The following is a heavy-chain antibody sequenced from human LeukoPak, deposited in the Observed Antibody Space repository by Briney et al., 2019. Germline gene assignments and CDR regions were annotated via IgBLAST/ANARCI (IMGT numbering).Heavy chain of an antibody. CDR2: ISWSSVDI. D-gene: IGHD6-19*01. Sequence: QAGGSLRLSCAASGFRFGDYAMHWVRQAPGKGLEWVSGISWSSVDIGYADSVKGRFTISRDNAKNSLYLQMNSLRPEDTALYYCAKDGAMAGRNYGMVVWGQGTTVTVS. J-gene: IGHJ6*02. CDR3: AKDGAMAGRNYGMVV. CDR1: GFRFGDYA. V-gene: IGHV3-9*01.